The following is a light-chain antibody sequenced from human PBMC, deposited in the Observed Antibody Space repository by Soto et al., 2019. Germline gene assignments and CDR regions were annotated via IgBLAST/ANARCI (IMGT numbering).Light chain of an antibody. Sequence: QSVLTQPPSASGSPGQSVTISCTGTSTDIGRYNFVSWYQHHPGKAPRLIIYEVTKRPSGTPERFFGSKSDSTASLTVSWLQAEDEAVYYCSSSTGRTNLVVFGGGTKLTVL. V-gene: IGLV2-8*01. CDR1: STDIGRYNF. J-gene: IGLJ2*01. CDR2: EVT. CDR3: SSSTGRTNLVV.